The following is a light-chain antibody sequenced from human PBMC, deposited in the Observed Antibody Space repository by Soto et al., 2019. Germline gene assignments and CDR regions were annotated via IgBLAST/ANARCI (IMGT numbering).Light chain of an antibody. CDR3: SSYTSSSPPL. V-gene: IGLV2-14*01. CDR2: DVS. CDR1: SSDVGGYNY. J-gene: IGLJ1*01. Sequence: QSALTQPASVSGSPGQSITISCTGTSSDVGGYNYVSWYQQHPGKAPKLMIYDVSNRPSGVSNRFSGSKSGNTASLTISGLQAEDEADYHCSSYTSSSPPLFGTGTKLTVL.